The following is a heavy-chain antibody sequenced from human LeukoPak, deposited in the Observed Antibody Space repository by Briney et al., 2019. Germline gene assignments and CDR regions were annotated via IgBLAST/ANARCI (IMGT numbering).Heavy chain of an antibody. D-gene: IGHD1-26*01. V-gene: IGHV4-4*02. CDR2: VSLAGRT. CDR3: SRESGPFCPFGH. Sequence: SGTLSLTCGVSGGSITTTDYWSWVRQPPGGGLEWIGEVSLAGRTRYNPSLKNRVNISIDESKNHLYLNLASVTAADTAVYYCSRESGPFCPFGHWGQGTLVAVTS. CDR1: GGSITTTDY. J-gene: IGHJ4*02.